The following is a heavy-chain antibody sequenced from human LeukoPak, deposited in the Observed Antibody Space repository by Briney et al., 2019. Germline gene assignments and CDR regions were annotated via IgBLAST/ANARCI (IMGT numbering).Heavy chain of an antibody. Sequence: GGSLRLSCAASGFTFSSYAMHWVRQAPGKGLEYVSAISSNGGNTYYANSVKGRFTISRDNSKNTLYLQVGSLRAEDMAVYYCAREEGCTNGVCYTHFFYWGQGTLVTVSS. CDR2: ISSNGGNT. J-gene: IGHJ4*02. CDR3: AREEGCTNGVCYTHFFY. D-gene: IGHD2-8*01. CDR1: GFTFSSYA. V-gene: IGHV3-64*01.